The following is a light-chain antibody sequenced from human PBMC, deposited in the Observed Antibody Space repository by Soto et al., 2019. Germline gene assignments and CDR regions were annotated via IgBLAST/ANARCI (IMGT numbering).Light chain of an antibody. J-gene: IGKJ5*01. CDR3: QQYGSSPPPPIT. Sequence: TQSPSSLSASVGDRVTITCRASQSISSWLAWYQQKRGQAPRLLIYGVSSRATGIPDRFSGSGSGTDFTLTISRLEPEDSAVYYCQQYGSSPPPPITFGQGTRREIK. CDR1: QSISSW. CDR2: GVS. V-gene: IGKV3-20*01.